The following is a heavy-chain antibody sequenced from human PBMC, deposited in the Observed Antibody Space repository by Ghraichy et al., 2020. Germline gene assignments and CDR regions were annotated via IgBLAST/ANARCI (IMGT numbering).Heavy chain of an antibody. CDR1: GGSISSSSYY. V-gene: IGHV4-39*01. CDR2: IYYSGRT. D-gene: IGHD6-19*01. Sequence: SETLSLTCTVSGGSISSSSYYWGWIRQPPGKGLEWIGSIYYSGRTYYNPSLKSRVTISVDTSKNQFSLKLSSVTAADTAVYHGARLVRVSGWYVPNFYYYYSMDVWGQGTTVPVAS. J-gene: IGHJ6*02. CDR3: ARLVRVSGWYVPNFYYYYSMDV.